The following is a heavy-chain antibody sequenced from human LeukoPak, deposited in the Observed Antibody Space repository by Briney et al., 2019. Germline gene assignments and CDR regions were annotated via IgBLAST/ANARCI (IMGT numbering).Heavy chain of an antibody. D-gene: IGHD3-22*01. CDR3: ARHQERRGFFDY. Sequence: MTSETLSLTCIVSGGSISSSYWSWIRQPPGKGLEWIGYIYDSGSTNYNPSLKSRVTISGDTSKNQFSLKLNSVTAADTAVYYCARHQERRGFFDYWGQGTLVTVSS. V-gene: IGHV4-59*01. J-gene: IGHJ4*02. CDR1: GGSISSSY. CDR2: IYDSGST.